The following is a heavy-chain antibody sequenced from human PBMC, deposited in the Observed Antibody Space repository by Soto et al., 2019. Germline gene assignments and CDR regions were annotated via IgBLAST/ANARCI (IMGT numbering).Heavy chain of an antibody. Sequence: SVKVSCKASGGTFSGYAISWVRQAPGQGLEWLGGIIPIFGTANYAQKFQGRVTITADESTSTAYMELSSLRSEDTAVYYCARANNYDFWSGYPYDYYYGMDVWGQGTTVTVSS. V-gene: IGHV1-69*13. CDR3: ARANNYDFWSGYPYDYYYGMDV. D-gene: IGHD3-3*01. CDR1: GGTFSGYA. CDR2: IIPIFGTA. J-gene: IGHJ6*02.